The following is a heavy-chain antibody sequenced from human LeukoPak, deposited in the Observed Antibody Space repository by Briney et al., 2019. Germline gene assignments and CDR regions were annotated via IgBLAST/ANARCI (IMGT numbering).Heavy chain of an antibody. Sequence: GGSLRLSCAASGFTFSSYAMSWVRQAPGKGLEWVAAISSSGAGTYYADSVKGRFTISRDNSKNTVYLQMNSLRAEDTAIYYCAKDWYCTSWGQGPLVTVSS. CDR3: AKDWYCTS. CDR2: ISSSGAGT. D-gene: IGHD2-8*01. V-gene: IGHV3-23*01. J-gene: IGHJ4*02. CDR1: GFTFSSYA.